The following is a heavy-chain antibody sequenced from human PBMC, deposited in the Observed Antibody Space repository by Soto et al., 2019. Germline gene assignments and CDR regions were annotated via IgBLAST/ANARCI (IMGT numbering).Heavy chain of an antibody. CDR2: IYYSGST. CDR1: RGSIITYY. J-gene: IGHJ5*02. D-gene: IGHD3-22*01. V-gene: IGHV4-59*01. CDR3: ARKQSTYYDSSGLSFWFDP. Sequence: AEDLPVTSTDSRGSIITYYWSWIRQPPGKGLEWIGYIYYSGSTNYNPSLKSRVTISVDTSKNQFSLKLSSVTAADTAVYYCARKQSTYYDSSGLSFWFDPWGQGTLVTVSS.